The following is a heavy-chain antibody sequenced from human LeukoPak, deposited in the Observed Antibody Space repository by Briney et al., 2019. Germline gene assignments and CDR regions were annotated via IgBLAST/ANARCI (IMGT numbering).Heavy chain of an antibody. CDR3: ARNYDFWSGYPERYSYYMDV. CDR2: INPNSGGT. CDR1: GYTFTGYY. V-gene: IGHV1-2*02. Sequence: ASVKVSCKASGYTFTGYYMHWVRQAPGQGLEWMGWINPNSGGTNYAQKFQGRVTMTRDTSISTAYMELSRLRSDDTAVYYCARNYDFWSGYPERYSYYMDVWGKGTTVTVSS. J-gene: IGHJ6*03. D-gene: IGHD3-3*01.